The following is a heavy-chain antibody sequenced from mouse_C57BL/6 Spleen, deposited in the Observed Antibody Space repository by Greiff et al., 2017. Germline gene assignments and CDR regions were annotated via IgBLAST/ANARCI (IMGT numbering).Heavy chain of an antibody. J-gene: IGHJ2*01. CDR3: ARIYYGNQLGY. V-gene: IGHV1-81*01. Sequence: QVQLQQSGAELARPGASVKLSCKASGYTFTSYGISWVKQRTGQGLEWIGEIYPRSGNTYYNEKFKGKATLTADKSSSTAYMELRSLTSEDSAVYFCARIYYGNQLGYWGQGTTLTVSS. CDR1: GYTFTSYG. D-gene: IGHD2-1*01. CDR2: IYPRSGNT.